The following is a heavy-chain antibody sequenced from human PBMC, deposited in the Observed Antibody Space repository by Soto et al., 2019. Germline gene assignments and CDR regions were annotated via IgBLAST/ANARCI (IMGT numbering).Heavy chain of an antibody. Sequence: SETLSLTCPFSCGSISSFYWGWIRQPPGKGLEWIGYIYYSGSTNYNPSLKSRVTISVDTSKNQFSLKLSSVTAADTAVYYCARGRDSSGYYYPHFDYWGQGTLVTVSS. V-gene: IGHV4-59*01. D-gene: IGHD3-22*01. CDR1: CGSISSFY. CDR3: ARGRDSSGYYYPHFDY. CDR2: IYYSGST. J-gene: IGHJ4*02.